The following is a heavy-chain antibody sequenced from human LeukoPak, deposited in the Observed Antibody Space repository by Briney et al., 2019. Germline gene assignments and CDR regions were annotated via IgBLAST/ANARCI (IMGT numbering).Heavy chain of an antibody. V-gene: IGHV4-30-2*01. D-gene: IGHD2-2*02. CDR2: IYHSGST. CDR3: AAGICSSTSCYTRGAFDI. Sequence: SETLSLTCTVSGGSISSGGYYWSWIRQPPGKGLEWIGYIYHSGSTYYNLSLKSRVTISVDTSKNQFSLKLSSVTAADTAVYYCAAGICSSTSCYTRGAFDIWGQGTMVTVSS. CDR1: GGSISSGGYY. J-gene: IGHJ3*02.